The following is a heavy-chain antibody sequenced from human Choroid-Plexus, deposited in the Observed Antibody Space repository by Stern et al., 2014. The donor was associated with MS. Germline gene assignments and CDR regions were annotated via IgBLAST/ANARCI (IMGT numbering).Heavy chain of an antibody. CDR3: AKDRQYLTYFFDH. CDR1: GFTLGSCA. D-gene: IGHD2/OR15-2a*01. J-gene: IGHJ5*02. CDR2: VSYDGSNK. Sequence: MQLVESGGGVVQPGRPLRLSCVASGFTLGSCAMHWVRQAPGKGLEWGAGVSYDGSNKYYADSVKGRFTISRDNSQNTLYMQMSSLRPEDTAVYYCAKDRQYLTYFFDHWGQGSLVTVSS. V-gene: IGHV3-30*18.